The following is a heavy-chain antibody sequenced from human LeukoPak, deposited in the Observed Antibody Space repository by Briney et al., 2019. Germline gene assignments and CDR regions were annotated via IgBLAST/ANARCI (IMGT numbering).Heavy chain of an antibody. J-gene: IGHJ4*02. CDR3: ARDLDFYATDY. V-gene: IGHV3-7*01. D-gene: IGHD2/OR15-2a*01. Sequence: GGSLRLSCAASGFSLSRYWMSWVRQAPGKGLEWVANIGKDETGNHYVDSVKGRFTITRDNAKNSVYLEMNSLTADDTAIYYCARDLDFYATDYWGQGTLVTVSS. CDR1: GFSLSRYW. CDR2: IGKDETGN.